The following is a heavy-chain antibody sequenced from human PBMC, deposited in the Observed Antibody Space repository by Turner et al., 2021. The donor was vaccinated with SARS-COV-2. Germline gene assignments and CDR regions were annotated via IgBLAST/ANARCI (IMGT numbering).Heavy chain of an antibody. V-gene: IGHV4-59*08. Sequence: QVHLQESGPGLVKPSATLSLTCIVSGSSISSYYWSWIRQPPGRGLEWMGYTSDSGYPIYNPSLKSRVTISTDKSRNQFSLRVNSVTAADTAVYFCARLRLGVNLNYFDYWGQGTLVAVSS. CDR1: GSSISSYY. J-gene: IGHJ4*02. CDR2: TSDSGYP. CDR3: ARLRLGVNLNYFDY. D-gene: IGHD2-8*01.